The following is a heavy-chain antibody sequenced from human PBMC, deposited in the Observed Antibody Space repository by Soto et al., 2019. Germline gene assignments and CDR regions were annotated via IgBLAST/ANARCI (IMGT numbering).Heavy chain of an antibody. J-gene: IGHJ5*02. D-gene: IGHD3-22*01. V-gene: IGHV1-69*13. Sequence: SVKVSCKASGGTFSCYAISWVRQAPGQGLEWMGGIIPVFGTANYAQKFQGRVTITADESTSTAYMELSSLRSEDTAVYYCARQGDYYDSSGYLNWFDPWGQGTLVTVSS. CDR1: GGTFSCYA. CDR2: IIPVFGTA. CDR3: ARQGDYYDSSGYLNWFDP.